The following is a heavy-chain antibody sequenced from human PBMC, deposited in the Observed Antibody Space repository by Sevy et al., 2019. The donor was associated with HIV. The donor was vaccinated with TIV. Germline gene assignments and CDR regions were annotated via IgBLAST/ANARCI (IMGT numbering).Heavy chain of an antibody. CDR1: GFTFDDYT. V-gene: IGHV3-43*01. CDR3: AKDKGAYGDYLTLFDY. Sequence: GGSLRLSCAASGFTFDDYTMHWVRQAPGKGLEWVSLISWDGGSTYYADSVKGRFIISRDNSKNSLYLQMNSLRTEDTALYYCAKDKGAYGDYLTLFDYWGQGTLVTVSS. D-gene: IGHD4-17*01. J-gene: IGHJ4*02. CDR2: ISWDGGST.